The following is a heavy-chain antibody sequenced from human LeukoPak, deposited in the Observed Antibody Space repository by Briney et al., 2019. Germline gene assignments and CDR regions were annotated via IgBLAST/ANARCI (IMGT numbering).Heavy chain of an antibody. Sequence: PGGSLRLSCVGSGFIFTHHWMSWVRQAPGKGLDWVANIKEDESAKFYADSVRGRFTISRDSAKNSVYLQMNNLRVEDTAVYYCARAVDVADYWGRGTLDTVSS. CDR1: GFIFTHHW. J-gene: IGHJ4*02. CDR3: ARAVDVADY. V-gene: IGHV3-7*01. D-gene: IGHD3-16*01. CDR2: IKEDESAK.